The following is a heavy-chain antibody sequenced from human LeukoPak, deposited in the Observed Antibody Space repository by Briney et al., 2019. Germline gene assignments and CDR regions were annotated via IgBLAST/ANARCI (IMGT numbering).Heavy chain of an antibody. CDR3: AKLAIWDSSGTLDY. CDR2: ISGSGGRT. D-gene: IGHD3-22*01. V-gene: IGHV3-23*01. CDR1: GFTFSRYG. Sequence: PGGSLRLSCAASGFTFSRYGMSWVRQAPGKGLEWVSAISGSGGRTYYADSVKGRFTISRDNSKNTLYLQMNSLRAEDTAVYYCAKLAIWDSSGTLDYWGQGTLVTVSS. J-gene: IGHJ4*02.